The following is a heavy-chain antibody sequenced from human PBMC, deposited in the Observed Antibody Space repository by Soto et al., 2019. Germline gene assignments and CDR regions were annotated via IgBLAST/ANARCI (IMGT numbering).Heavy chain of an antibody. CDR3: AKDWGIAVAGTGEQH. CDR2: ISYDGSNK. Sequence: GGSLRLSCAASGFTFSSYGMHWVRQAPGKGLEWVAVISYDGSNKYYADSVKGRFTISRDNSKNTLYLQMNSLRAEDTAVYYCAKDWGIAVAGTGEQHWGQGTLVTVSS. J-gene: IGHJ1*01. CDR1: GFTFSSYG. D-gene: IGHD6-19*01. V-gene: IGHV3-30*18.